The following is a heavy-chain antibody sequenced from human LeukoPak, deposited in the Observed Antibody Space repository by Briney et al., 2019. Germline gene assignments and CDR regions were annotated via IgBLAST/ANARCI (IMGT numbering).Heavy chain of an antibody. Sequence: GPTLVKPPQPLTLTYTFSGVSVSSGVVGVGGIREPPVKALEWLALIYWNDDKRYNPSQKNRLTITKDTSENQVVLTLTNMEPVDTATYYCTHTVDYGGNPNDYWGQGTLVTVSS. CDR1: GVSVSSGVVG. J-gene: IGHJ4*02. V-gene: IGHV2-5*01. CDR3: THTVDYGGNPNDY. CDR2: IYWNDDK. D-gene: IGHD4-23*01.